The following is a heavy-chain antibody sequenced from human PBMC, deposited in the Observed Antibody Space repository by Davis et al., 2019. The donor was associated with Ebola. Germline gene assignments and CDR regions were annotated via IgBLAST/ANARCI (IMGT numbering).Heavy chain of an antibody. J-gene: IGHJ5*02. D-gene: IGHD1-26*01. Sequence: MPSETLSLTCALSPSPFSSHTAAWNWIRQSPSRGLEWLGRTYYRSKWFVDYAVSVKSRMTINSDTSKNQFSLKMSSVTAADTAVYYCARCIGSYCGWFDPWGQGTLVTVSS. CDR2: TYYRSKWFV. V-gene: IGHV6-1*01. CDR1: PSPFSSHTAA. CDR3: ARCIGSYCGWFDP.